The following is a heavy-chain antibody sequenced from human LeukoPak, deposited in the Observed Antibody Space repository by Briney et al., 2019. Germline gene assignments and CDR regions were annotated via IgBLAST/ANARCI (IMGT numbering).Heavy chain of an antibody. D-gene: IGHD2-8*02. J-gene: IGHJ4*02. CDR2: IFPSGGEI. CDR1: GFTFSSYW. V-gene: IGHV3-23*01. CDR3: ATYRQVLLPFES. Sequence: GGSLRLSCAASGFTFSSYWMIWVRQPPGKGLEWVSSIFPSGGEIHYADSVRGRFTISRDNSKSTLSLQMNSLRAEDTAIYYCATYRQVLLPFESWGQGTLVTVSS.